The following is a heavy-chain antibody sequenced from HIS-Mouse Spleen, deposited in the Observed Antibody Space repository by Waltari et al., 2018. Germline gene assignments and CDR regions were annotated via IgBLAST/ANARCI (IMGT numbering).Heavy chain of an antibody. V-gene: IGHV3-30*04. CDR2: IAYDGSNK. CDR3: ARDTVPHTLYFDL. D-gene: IGHD2-21*01. J-gene: IGHJ2*01. Sequence: QVQLVESGGGVVQPGRSLRLSCAASGFTFSSYAMHWVRQAQGKGVAVVSVIAYDGSNKYYADSVNGRFTITRDNSKNTLYLQMNSLRAEDTAVYYCARDTVPHTLYFDLWGRGTLVTVSS. CDR1: GFTFSSYA.